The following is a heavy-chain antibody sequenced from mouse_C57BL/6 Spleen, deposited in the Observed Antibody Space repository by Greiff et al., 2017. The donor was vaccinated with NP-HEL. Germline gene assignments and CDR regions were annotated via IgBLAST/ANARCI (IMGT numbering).Heavy chain of an antibody. CDR3: ARKEGWDYFDY. J-gene: IGHJ2*01. CDR1: GYAFSSYW. V-gene: IGHV1-80*01. CDR2: IYPGDGDT. Sequence: QVHVKQSGAELVKPGASVKISCKASGYAFSSYWMNWVKQRPGKGLEWIGQIYPGDGDTNYNGKFKGKATLTADKSSSTAYMQLSSLTSEDSAVYFCARKEGWDYFDYWGQGTTLTVSS. D-gene: IGHD3-2*02.